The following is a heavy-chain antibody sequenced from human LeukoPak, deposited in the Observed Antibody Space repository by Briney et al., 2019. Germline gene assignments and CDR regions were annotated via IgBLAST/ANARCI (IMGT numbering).Heavy chain of an antibody. Sequence: SETLSLTCTVSGGSISDYYWSRIRQPPGKGLEWIGCIYYSGTTKYTPSLKSRVTMSVDMSNNQFSLKLSSVTAADTAVYYCARGHSDWYNFDYWGQGTLVTVSS. J-gene: IGHJ4*02. V-gene: IGHV4-59*01. D-gene: IGHD2-21*01. CDR1: GGSISDYY. CDR2: IYYSGTT. CDR3: ARGHSDWYNFDY.